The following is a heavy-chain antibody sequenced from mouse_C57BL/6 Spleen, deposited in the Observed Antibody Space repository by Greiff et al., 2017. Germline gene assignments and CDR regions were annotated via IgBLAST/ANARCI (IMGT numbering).Heavy chain of an antibody. D-gene: IGHD2-2*01. CDR1: GYTFTSYW. CDR2: IYPGSGST. J-gene: IGHJ4*01. CDR3: GRGDYGYDKGGRDYYAMDD. Sequence: QVQLQQPGAELVKPGASVQMSCKASGYTFTSYWITWVKQRPGQGLEWIGDIYPGSGSTNYNEKFKSKATLTVDTSSSTAYMQLSSQTSEDSAVYYCGRGDYGYDKGGRDYYAMDDWGQGTSVTVSS. V-gene: IGHV1-55*01.